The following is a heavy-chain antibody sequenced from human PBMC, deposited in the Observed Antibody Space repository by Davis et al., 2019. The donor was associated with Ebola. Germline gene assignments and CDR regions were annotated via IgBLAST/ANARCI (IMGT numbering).Heavy chain of an antibody. V-gene: IGHV3-33*01. D-gene: IGHD3-3*01. J-gene: IGHJ4*02. CDR1: GFTFSSYG. CDR2: IWYDGSNK. Sequence: PGGSLRLSCAASGFTFSSYGMHWVRQAPGKGLEWVAVIWYDGSNKYYADSVKGRFTISRDNSKNTLYLQMNSLRAEDTAVYYCARAHPSITIFGVVPGGFDYWGQGTLVTVSS. CDR3: ARAHPSITIFGVVPGGFDY.